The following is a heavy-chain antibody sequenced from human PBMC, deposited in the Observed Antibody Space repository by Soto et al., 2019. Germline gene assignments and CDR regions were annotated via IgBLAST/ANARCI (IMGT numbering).Heavy chain of an antibody. CDR2: IKQDGSEK. V-gene: IGHV3-7*01. J-gene: IGHJ3*02. CDR3: ARAPTFGGENNAFDI. D-gene: IGHD3-10*02. Sequence: ESGGGLVQPGGSLRLSCAASGFTFSSYWMSWVRQAPGKGLEWVANIKQDGSEKYYVDSVKGRFTISRDNAKNSLYLQMNSLRAEDTAVYYCARAPTFGGENNAFDIWGQGTMVTVSS. CDR1: GFTFSSYW.